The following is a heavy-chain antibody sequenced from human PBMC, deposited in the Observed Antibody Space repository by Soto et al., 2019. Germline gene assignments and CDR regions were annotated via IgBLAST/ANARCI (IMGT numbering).Heavy chain of an antibody. Sequence: SETLSLTCTVSGGSISSSSYYWGWIRQPPGKGLEWIGSIYYSGSTYYNPSLKSRVTISVDTSKNQFSLKLSSVTAADTAVYYCARIFIAVAGTIDYWGQGTLVTVS. CDR2: IYYSGST. V-gene: IGHV4-39*01. D-gene: IGHD6-19*01. CDR1: GGSISSSSYY. J-gene: IGHJ4*02. CDR3: ARIFIAVAGTIDY.